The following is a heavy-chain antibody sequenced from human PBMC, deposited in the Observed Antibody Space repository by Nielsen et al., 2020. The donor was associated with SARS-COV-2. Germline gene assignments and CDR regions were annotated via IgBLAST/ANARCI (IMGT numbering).Heavy chain of an antibody. J-gene: IGHJ4*02. Sequence: GGSLRLSCKGFGDRFTSYWIGWVRQMPGKGLEWMGIVYPGDSDTRYSPSSQGQVTISADNGFNTVYLQWSSLKSSDTAMYYCVRRGCVTSSCPSSFDFWGQGTLVTVSS. D-gene: IGHD2-15*01. V-gene: IGHV5-51*01. CDR1: GDRFTSYW. CDR3: VRRGCVTSSCPSSFDF. CDR2: VYPGDSDT.